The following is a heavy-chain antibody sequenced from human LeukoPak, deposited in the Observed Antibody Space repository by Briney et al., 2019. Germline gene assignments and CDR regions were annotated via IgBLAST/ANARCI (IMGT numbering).Heavy chain of an antibody. CDR1: GYTFTSYG. V-gene: IGHV1-18*01. CDR3: ARDSIREGYFDWLLYDFDY. CDR2: ISAYNGNT. Sequence: GASVKVSCKASGYTFTSYGISWVRQAPGQGLEWMRWISAYNGNTNYAQKLQGRVTMTTDTSTSTAYMELRSLRSDDTAVYYCARDSIREGYFDWLLYDFDYWGQGTLVTVSS. D-gene: IGHD3-9*01. J-gene: IGHJ4*02.